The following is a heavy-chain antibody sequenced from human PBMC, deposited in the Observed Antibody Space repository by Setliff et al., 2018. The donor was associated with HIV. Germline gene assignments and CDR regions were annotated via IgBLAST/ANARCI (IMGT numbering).Heavy chain of an antibody. CDR1: GFSLSNTRMG. CDR3: ALEVKLLWAGWFDP. J-gene: IGHJ5*02. D-gene: IGHD3-10*01. V-gene: IGHV2-5*02. Sequence: SGPTLVNPTQTLTLTCTFSGFSLSNTRMGVGWIRQPPGKALEWLALIYWDDDKRYSPSLKSRLTITKDTSKNQVVLTMTNMDPVDTATYYCALEVKLLWAGWFDPWGQGTLVTVSS. CDR2: IYWDDDK.